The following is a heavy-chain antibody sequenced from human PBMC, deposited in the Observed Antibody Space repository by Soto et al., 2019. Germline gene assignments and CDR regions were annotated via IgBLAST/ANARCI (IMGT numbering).Heavy chain of an antibody. CDR2: MYYSGNT. D-gene: IGHD4-17*01. J-gene: IGHJ3*01. CDR1: DNSISIYY. V-gene: IGHV4-59*08. CDR3: ARHVRSQRVAPPGAAAFDV. Sequence: QVRLQESGPGLVKPSETLSLTCTVSDNSISIYYWSWIRQPPGKGLEWIGYMYYSGNTNYNPSLHTRGTIPVSTSKNQFALKVTSVTAADTALYYCARHVRSQRVAPPGAAAFDVWGHGTMVTVSS.